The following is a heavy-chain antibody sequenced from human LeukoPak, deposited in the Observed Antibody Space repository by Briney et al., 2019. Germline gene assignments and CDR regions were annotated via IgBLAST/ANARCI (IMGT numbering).Heavy chain of an antibody. Sequence: PGGSLGLSCAASGFTFGSYGMHWVRQAPGKGLEWVAVIWYDGSNKYYADSVKGRFTISRDNSKNTLYLQMNSLRAEDTAVYYCARAIHSYGYFLDYWGQGTLVTVSS. CDR2: IWYDGSNK. V-gene: IGHV3-33*01. D-gene: IGHD5-18*01. CDR3: ARAIHSYGYFLDY. J-gene: IGHJ4*02. CDR1: GFTFGSYG.